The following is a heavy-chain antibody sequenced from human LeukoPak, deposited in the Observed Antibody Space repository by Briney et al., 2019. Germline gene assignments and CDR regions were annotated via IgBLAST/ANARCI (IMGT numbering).Heavy chain of an antibody. Sequence: SETLSLTCAVYGGSFSGYYWSWIRQPPGKGLEWIGEINHSGSTNYNPSLKSRVTISVDTSKNQFSLKLSSVTAADTAVYYCASSWVHSSVDYWGQGTLVTVSS. CDR2: INHSGST. V-gene: IGHV4-34*01. J-gene: IGHJ4*02. CDR1: GGSFSGYY. CDR3: ASSWVHSSVDY. D-gene: IGHD3-22*01.